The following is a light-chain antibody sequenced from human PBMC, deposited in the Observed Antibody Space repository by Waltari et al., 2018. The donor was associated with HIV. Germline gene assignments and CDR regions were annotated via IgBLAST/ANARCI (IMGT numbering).Light chain of an antibody. J-gene: IGLJ3*02. V-gene: IGLV1-40*01. CDR1: RSNIGAGFD. CDR2: GDT. Sequence: QSVLVQPPSVSGAPGQRVTISCTGTRSNIGAGFDVHWYQQFPGTAPKLLIYGDTNRPSGVPDRFSGSKSGTSASLAIIGLQAEDEATYFCQTYDVDMSGVSGVFGGGTKLTVL. CDR3: QTYDVDMSGVSGV.